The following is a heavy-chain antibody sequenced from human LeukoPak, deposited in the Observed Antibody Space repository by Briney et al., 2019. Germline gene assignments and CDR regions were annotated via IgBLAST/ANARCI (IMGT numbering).Heavy chain of an antibody. CDR3: ARGTHDYGDVPLDY. CDR1: GFTFNSYG. Sequence: GGSLRLSCAASGFTFNSYGMHWVRQAPGKGLEWVAVISYDGSNKYYADSVKGRFTISRDNSKNTLYLQMNSLRAEDTAVYYCARGTHDYGDVPLDYWGQGTLVTVSS. D-gene: IGHD4-17*01. V-gene: IGHV3-30*19. CDR2: ISYDGSNK. J-gene: IGHJ4*02.